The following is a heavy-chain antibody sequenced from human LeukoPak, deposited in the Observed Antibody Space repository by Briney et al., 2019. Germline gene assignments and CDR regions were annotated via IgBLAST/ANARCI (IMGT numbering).Heavy chain of an antibody. J-gene: IGHJ4*02. CDR3: ARQTSTSWYSIDY. V-gene: IGHV7-4-1*02. D-gene: IGHD6-13*01. Sequence: GASVKVSCKASGYTFTSYAIHWARQAPGQGLEWMGWINTNTGNPMYAQGFTGRFVFSLDTSVNTAYLQITSLKPDDTAVYYCARQTSTSWYSIDYWGQGTLVTVSS. CDR1: GYTFTSYA. CDR2: INTNTGNP.